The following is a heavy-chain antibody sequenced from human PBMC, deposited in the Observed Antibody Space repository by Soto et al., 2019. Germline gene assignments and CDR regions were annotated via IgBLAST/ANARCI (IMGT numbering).Heavy chain of an antibody. J-gene: IGHJ6*02. CDR2: IKQDGSEK. D-gene: IGHD5-12*01. CDR3: ARDFGRYSGYDWDYYYYGMDV. Sequence: GGSLRLSCAASGFTFSSYWMSWVRQAPGKGLEWVANIKQDGSEKYYVDSVKGRFTISRDNAKNSLYLQMNSLRAEDTAVYYCARDFGRYSGYDWDYYYYGMDVWGQGTTVTVSS. CDR1: GFTFSSYW. V-gene: IGHV3-7*05.